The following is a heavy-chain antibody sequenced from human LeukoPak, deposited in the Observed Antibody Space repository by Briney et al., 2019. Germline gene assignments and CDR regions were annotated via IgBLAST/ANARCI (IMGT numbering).Heavy chain of an antibody. Sequence: SETLSLTCAVYGGSFSVYYWSWIRQPPGKGLEWIGEIKHSGSTNYNPSLKSRVTISVDTSKNQFSLKLSSVTAADTAVYYCARTTPPTTVTPNAFDIWGQGTMVTVSS. V-gene: IGHV4-34*01. CDR1: GGSFSVYY. J-gene: IGHJ3*02. CDR3: ARTTPPTTVTPNAFDI. CDR2: IKHSGST. D-gene: IGHD4-17*01.